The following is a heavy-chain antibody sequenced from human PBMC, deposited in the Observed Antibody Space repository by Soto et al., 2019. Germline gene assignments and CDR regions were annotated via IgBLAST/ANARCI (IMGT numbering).Heavy chain of an antibody. Sequence: EVQLVESGGGLVQPGGSLRISCKGSGFSFSSYWMSWVRQAPGKGLEWVASIKQDESEKYYVDSVKGRFTISRDNVDDSVFLHRNSLSAEDTAVYFCVRDVGFDYVNWGQGTLVTVSS. V-gene: IGHV3-7*01. CDR3: VRDVGFDYVN. CDR1: GFSFSSYW. CDR2: IKQDESEK. D-gene: IGHD3-16*01. J-gene: IGHJ4*02.